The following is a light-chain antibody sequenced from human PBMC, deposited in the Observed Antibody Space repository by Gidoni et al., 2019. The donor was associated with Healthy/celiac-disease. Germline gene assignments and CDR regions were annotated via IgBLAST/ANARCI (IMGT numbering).Light chain of an antibody. CDR1: SLRSYY. V-gene: IGLV3-19*01. Sequence: AVSVALGQTVRITCQGDSLRSYYASWYQQKPGQAPVLVIYGKNNRPSGIPDRFSGSSSGNTASLTITGAQAEDEADYYCNSRDSSGNHLVFGGGTKLTVL. CDR3: NSRDSSGNHLV. CDR2: GKN. J-gene: IGLJ2*01.